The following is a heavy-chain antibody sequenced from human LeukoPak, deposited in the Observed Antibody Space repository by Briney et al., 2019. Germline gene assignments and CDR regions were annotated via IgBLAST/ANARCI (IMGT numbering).Heavy chain of an antibody. CDR2: IYYSGST. CDR1: GGSISSYH. J-gene: IGHJ5*02. Sequence: PSETLSLTCTVSGGSISSYHWSWIRQPPGKGLEWIGYIYYSGSTNYNPSLKSRVTISVDTSKNQFSLKLSSVTAADTAVYYCARDSLYGDPSRWFDPWGQGTLVTVSS. D-gene: IGHD4-17*01. CDR3: ARDSLYGDPSRWFDP. V-gene: IGHV4-59*01.